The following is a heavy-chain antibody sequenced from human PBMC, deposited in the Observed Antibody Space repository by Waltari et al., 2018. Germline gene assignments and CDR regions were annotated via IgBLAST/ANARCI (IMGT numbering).Heavy chain of an antibody. CDR1: GGSISSSSYY. Sequence: QLQLQESGPGLVKPSETLSLTCTVSGGSISSSSYYWGWIRQPPGKGLKWSGSINYSGSTYYNPSLKSRVTISVDTSKNQFSLKLSSVTAADTAVYYCARREATREDFDYWGQGTLVTVSS. J-gene: IGHJ4*02. D-gene: IGHD5-12*01. CDR3: ARREATREDFDY. CDR2: INYSGST. V-gene: IGHV4-39*01.